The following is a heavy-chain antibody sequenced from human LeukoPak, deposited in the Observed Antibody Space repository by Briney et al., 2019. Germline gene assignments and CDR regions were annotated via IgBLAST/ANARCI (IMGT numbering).Heavy chain of an antibody. J-gene: IGHJ4*02. V-gene: IGHV1-2*02. CDR1: GYTFTGYY. CDR2: INPNSGGT. CDR3: AREAGDILTGYYYFDY. D-gene: IGHD3-9*01. Sequence: ASVKASCKASGYTFTGYYMHWVRQAPGQGLEWMGWINPNSGGTNYAQKFQGRVTMTRDTSISTAYMELSRLRSDDTAVYYCAREAGDILTGYYYFDYWGQGTLVTVSS.